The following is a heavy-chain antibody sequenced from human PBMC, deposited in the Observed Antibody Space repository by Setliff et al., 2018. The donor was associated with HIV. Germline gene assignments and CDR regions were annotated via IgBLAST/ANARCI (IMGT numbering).Heavy chain of an antibody. CDR1: GFTFGIYA. CDR3: ATGGGGSSGSRWFDY. V-gene: IGHV3-48*01. CDR2: ISGGSTLI. Sequence: PGGSLRLSCAASGFTFGIYAMTWVRRVPGKGLEWLSYISGGSTLIQYADSVKGRFTVSRDNVDNSLSLQMNNLRAEDTAFYYCATGGGGSSGSRWFDYWGRGTLVTVSS. J-gene: IGHJ4*02. D-gene: IGHD2-15*01.